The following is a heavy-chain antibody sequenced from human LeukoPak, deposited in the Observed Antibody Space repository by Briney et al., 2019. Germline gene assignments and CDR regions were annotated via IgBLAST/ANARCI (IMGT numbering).Heavy chain of an antibody. CDR1: GGTFSSYA. J-gene: IGHJ6*02. Sequence: VASVKVSCKASGGTFSSYAISWVRQAPGQGLEWMGGIIPIFGTANYAQKFQGRVTITADESTSTAYMELSSLRSEDTAVYYCARAGKEVVVITFDYYYYYGMDVWGQGTTVTVSS. V-gene: IGHV1-69*13. CDR2: IIPIFGTA. D-gene: IGHD3-22*01. CDR3: ARAGKEVVVITFDYYYYYGMDV.